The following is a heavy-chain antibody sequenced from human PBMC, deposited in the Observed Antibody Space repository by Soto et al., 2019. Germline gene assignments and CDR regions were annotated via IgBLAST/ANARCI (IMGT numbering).Heavy chain of an antibody. D-gene: IGHD5-18*01. J-gene: IGHJ4*02. CDR1: GFTFSDYY. Sequence: QVQLVESGGDLVKPGGSLRLSCAASGFTFSDYYMSWIRQAPGKGLEWVSSITSSGSTTYYTDSVKGRFTISRDNAKNTLYLQMNRLRAEHTAVYYYERAPYSYGPYYFDYWGQGTLVTVSS. V-gene: IGHV3-11*01. CDR3: ERAPYSYGPYYFDY. CDR2: ITSSGSTT.